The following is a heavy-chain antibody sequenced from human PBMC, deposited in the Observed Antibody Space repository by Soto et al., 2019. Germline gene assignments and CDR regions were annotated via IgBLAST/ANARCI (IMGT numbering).Heavy chain of an antibody. CDR3: ARNPTAQWLGADY. D-gene: IGHD6-19*01. J-gene: IGHJ4*02. CDR1: GFTFSSYG. CDR2: IWYDGSNK. Sequence: QVQLVESGGGVVQPGRSLRLSCAASGFTFSSYGMHWVRQAPGKGLEWVAVIWYDGSNKYYADSVKGRFTISRDNSKNTLYLQMNSLRAEDTAVYYCARNPTAQWLGADYWGQGTLVTVSS. V-gene: IGHV3-33*01.